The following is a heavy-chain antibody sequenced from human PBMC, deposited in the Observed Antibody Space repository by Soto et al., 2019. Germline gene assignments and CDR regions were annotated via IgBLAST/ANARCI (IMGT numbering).Heavy chain of an antibody. CDR3: ARGPPDWGFDY. J-gene: IGHJ4*02. V-gene: IGHV1-8*01. D-gene: IGHD7-27*01. CDR2: MSPKTGNT. CDR1: GYTFTSYD. Sequence: QVQLVQSGAEVKKPGASVKVSCKASGYTFTSYDINWVRHATGQGLEWIGWMSPKTGNTGYAQKFQGRVTMTRNPSISTAYMELSSLTSEDTAVYYCARGPPDWGFDYWGQGTLVPVSS.